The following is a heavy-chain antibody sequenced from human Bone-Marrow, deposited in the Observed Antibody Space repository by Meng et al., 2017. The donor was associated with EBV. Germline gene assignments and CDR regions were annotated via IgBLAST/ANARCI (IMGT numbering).Heavy chain of an antibody. J-gene: IGHJ5*02. CDR1: GFTFSNYG. CDR2: IPSDGSHNK. CDR3: AKDLSGRFDP. Sequence: QEVLLGAGGGVLPPWGYLSLSCAGYGFTFSNYGCDWDRQAPGKGPEWVAIIPSDGSHNKYYADSVKGRFTISRDNSKNTLYLQMNSLRTEDTAVYYCAKDLSGRFDPWGQGTLVTVSS. D-gene: IGHD1-14*01. V-gene: IGHV3-30*02.